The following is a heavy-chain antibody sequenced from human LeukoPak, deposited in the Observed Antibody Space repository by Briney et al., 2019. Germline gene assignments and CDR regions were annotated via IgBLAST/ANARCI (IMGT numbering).Heavy chain of an antibody. V-gene: IGHV3-30*04. J-gene: IGHJ4*02. CDR2: TSYDGSNK. CDR1: GFTFSSYA. Sequence: GRSLRLSCAASGFTFSSYAMHWVRQAPGKGLEWVAVTSYDGSNKYYADSVKGRFTISRDNSKNTLYLQMNSLRAEDTAVYYCARDGEDIVVVVAAEAYFDYWGQGTLVTVSS. D-gene: IGHD2-15*01. CDR3: ARDGEDIVVVVAAEAYFDY.